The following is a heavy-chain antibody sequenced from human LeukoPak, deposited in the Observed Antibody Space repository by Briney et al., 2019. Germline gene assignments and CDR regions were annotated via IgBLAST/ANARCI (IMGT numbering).Heavy chain of an antibody. CDR2: FKTNSGQV. V-gene: IGHV3-23*01. CDR3: AGSVPDYTRFDY. J-gene: IGHJ4*02. D-gene: IGHD4-11*01. Sequence: GGSLRLSCVASGFTFSDYAMNWVRQAPGKGLEWVSTFKTNSGQVYYAESVRGRFTISRVNSKNTVYLEMSSLRAEDTALYFCAGSVPDYTRFDYWGQGALVTVSS. CDR1: GFTFSDYA.